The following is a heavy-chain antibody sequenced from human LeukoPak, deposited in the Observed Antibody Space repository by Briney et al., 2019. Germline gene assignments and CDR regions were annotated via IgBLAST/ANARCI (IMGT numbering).Heavy chain of an antibody. V-gene: IGHV3-48*01. CDR1: GFTFSSYS. CDR3: ARGVGAVLRGFDY. CDR2: ISSSGSTI. J-gene: IGHJ4*02. Sequence: GGSLRLSCAASGFTFSSYSMNWVRQAPGKGLEWVSYISSSGSTIYYADSVKGRFTISRDNAKNSLCLQMNSLRAEDTAVYYCARGVGAVLRGFDYWGQGTLVTVSS. D-gene: IGHD1-26*01.